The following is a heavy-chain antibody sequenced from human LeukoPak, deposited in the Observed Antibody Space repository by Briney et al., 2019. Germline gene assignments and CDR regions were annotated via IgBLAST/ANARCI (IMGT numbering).Heavy chain of an antibody. CDR2: IYTDERA. Sequence: GGSLRLSCAAAGFTVSNNYMNWVRQAPGKGLEWVSIIYTDERAYYSDSVKGRLTISRDNSKNTVFLQMNSLGADDTAVYYCARSSSGYNYLYFDYWGRGTLVTVSS. V-gene: IGHV3-53*01. J-gene: IGHJ4*02. D-gene: IGHD3-22*01. CDR1: GFTVSNNY. CDR3: ARSSSGYNYLYFDY.